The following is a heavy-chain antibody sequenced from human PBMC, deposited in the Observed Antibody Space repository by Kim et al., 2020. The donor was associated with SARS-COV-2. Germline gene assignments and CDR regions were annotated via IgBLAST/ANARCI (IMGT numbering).Heavy chain of an antibody. Sequence: SETLSLTCAVYGGSLNGHFWTWIRQSPGKGLEWIGEINNNGMVKSNPSPPSLKSRVTISQDTSTNQFSLTLYSVTAADTAMYFCARISDANYYDGSVGDAFDIWCHGTMVTVSS. D-gene: IGHD3-22*01. CDR3: ARISDANYYDGSVGDAFDI. J-gene: IGHJ3*02. V-gene: IGHV4-34*01. CDR2: INNNGMV. CDR1: GGSLNGHF.